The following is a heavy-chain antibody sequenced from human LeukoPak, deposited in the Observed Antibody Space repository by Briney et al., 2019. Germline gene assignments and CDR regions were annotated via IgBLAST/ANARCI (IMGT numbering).Heavy chain of an antibody. D-gene: IGHD1-26*01. V-gene: IGHV4-59*12. CDR3: ARSGSYPDY. CDR2: IYYSGST. J-gene: IGHJ4*02. Sequence: SEPLSLTCTVSGGSISSYYWSWIRQPPGKGLEWIGSIYYSGSTYYNPSLKSRVTISVDTSKNQFSLKLSSVTAADTAVYYCARSGSYPDYWGQGTLVTVSS. CDR1: GGSISSYY.